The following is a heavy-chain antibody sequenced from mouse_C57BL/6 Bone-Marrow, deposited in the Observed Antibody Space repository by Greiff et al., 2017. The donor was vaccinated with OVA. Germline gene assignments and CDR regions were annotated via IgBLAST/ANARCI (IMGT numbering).Heavy chain of an antibody. J-gene: IGHJ1*03. CDR1: GFTFSDYY. V-gene: IGHV5-12*01. Sequence: EVKLVESGGGLVQPGGSLKLSCAASGFTFSDYYMYWVRQTPEKRLEWVAYISNGGGSTYYPDTVKGRFTISRDNAKNTLYLQMSRLKSEDTAMYDCARSYYGYGYGSCDVWGTGTTLTGSS. CDR3: ARSYYGYGYGSCDV. CDR2: ISNGGGST. D-gene: IGHD2-2*01.